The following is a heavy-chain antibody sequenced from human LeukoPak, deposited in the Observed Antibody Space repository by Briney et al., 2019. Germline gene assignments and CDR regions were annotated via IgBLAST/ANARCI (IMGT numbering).Heavy chain of an antibody. Sequence: GASVKVSCKASGYNFTGYYVYWVRQAPGQRLEWMGWINPNNGGTNYAQKFQGRVTMTRDTSITTAYMELSSLRSDDTAVYFCARVVGYGDPRSGCVPWGEGTLVTVSS. D-gene: IGHD4-17*01. J-gene: IGHJ5*02. CDR2: INPNNGGT. CDR1: GYNFTGYY. V-gene: IGHV1-2*02. CDR3: ARVVGYGDPRSGCVP.